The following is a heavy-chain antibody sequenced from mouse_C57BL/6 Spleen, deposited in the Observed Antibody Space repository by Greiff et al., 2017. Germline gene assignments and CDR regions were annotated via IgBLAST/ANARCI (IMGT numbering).Heavy chain of an antibody. Sequence: QVQLQQSGAELVRPGTSVKLSCKASGYTFTSYWMHWVKQRPGQGLEWIGVIDPSDSYTNYNQKFKCKATLTVDTSSSTAYMQLSSLTSEDSAVYYCARRRTMTMDYWGQGTSVTVSS. CDR3: ARRRTMTMDY. CDR2: IDPSDSYT. CDR1: GYTFTSYW. V-gene: IGHV1-59*01. D-gene: IGHD2-4*01. J-gene: IGHJ4*01.